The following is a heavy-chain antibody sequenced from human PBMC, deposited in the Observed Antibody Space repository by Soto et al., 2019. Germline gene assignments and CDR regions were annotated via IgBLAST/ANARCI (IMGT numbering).Heavy chain of an antibody. D-gene: IGHD6-13*01. V-gene: IGHV4-59*01. J-gene: IGHJ5*02. CDR3: ARDLFGSSWDMGWFDP. CDR2: IYYSGST. Sequence: SETLSLTCTVSGGSISSYYWSWIRQPPGKGLEWIGYIYYSGSTNYNPSLKSRVTISVDTSKNQFSLKLSSVTAADTAVYYCARDLFGSSWDMGWFDPWGQGTPVTVSS. CDR1: GGSISSYY.